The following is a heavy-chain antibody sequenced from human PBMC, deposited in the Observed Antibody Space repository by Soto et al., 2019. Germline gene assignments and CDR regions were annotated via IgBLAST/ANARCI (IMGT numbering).Heavy chain of an antibody. V-gene: IGHV1-58*02. CDR3: AAPVHYYDSSGYPSYWYFDL. Sequence: SVKVSCKASGYTFTSYYMHWVRQARGQRLEWIGWIVVGSGNTNYAQKFQERVTITRDMSTSTAYMELSSLRSEDTAVYYCAAPVHYYDSSGYPSYWYFDLWGRGTLVTVSS. J-gene: IGHJ2*01. D-gene: IGHD3-22*01. CDR1: GYTFTSYY. CDR2: IVVGSGNT.